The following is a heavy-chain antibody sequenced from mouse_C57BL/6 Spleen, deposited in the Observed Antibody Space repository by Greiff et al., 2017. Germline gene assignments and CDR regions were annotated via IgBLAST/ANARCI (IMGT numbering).Heavy chain of an antibody. CDR3: ARHRIYYDYAGAMDY. V-gene: IGHV5-9*01. J-gene: IGHJ4*01. CDR1: GFTFSGYT. Sequence: EVKLVESGGGLVKPGGSLKLSCAASGFTFSGYTMSWVRQTPEKRLEWVATISGGGGNTYYPDSVKGRFTISRDNAKNTLYLQMSSLRSEDTALYYCARHRIYYDYAGAMDYWGQGTSVTVSS. CDR2: ISGGGGNT. D-gene: IGHD2-4*01.